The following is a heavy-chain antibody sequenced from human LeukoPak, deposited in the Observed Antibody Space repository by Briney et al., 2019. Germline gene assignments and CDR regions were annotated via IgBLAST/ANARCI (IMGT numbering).Heavy chain of an antibody. Sequence: ASVKVSCKASGYTFTGYDINWVRQAPGQGLEWMGWMNPNSGNTGYAQKFQGRVTMTRNTSISTAYMELSSLRSEDTAVYYCARLTYQPPRMGWDYYYYYYMDVWGKGTTVPVSS. D-gene: IGHD2-2*01. CDR1: GYTFTGYD. CDR2: MNPNSGNT. CDR3: ARLTYQPPRMGWDYYYYYYMDV. V-gene: IGHV1-8*01. J-gene: IGHJ6*03.